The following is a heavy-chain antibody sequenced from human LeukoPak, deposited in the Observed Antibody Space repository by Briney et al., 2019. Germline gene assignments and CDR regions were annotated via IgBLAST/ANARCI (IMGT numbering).Heavy chain of an antibody. V-gene: IGHV4-34*01. CDR2: INHSGST. D-gene: IGHD3-22*01. CDR1: GGSFSGYY. CDR3: ARGSYYYDSSGYYYRGDAFDI. J-gene: IGHJ3*02. Sequence: SETLSLTCAAYGGSFSGYYWSWIRQPPGKGLEWIGEINHSGSTNYNPSLKSRVTISVDTSKNQFSLKLSSVTAADTAVYYCARGSYYYDSSGYYYRGDAFDIWGQGTMVTVSS.